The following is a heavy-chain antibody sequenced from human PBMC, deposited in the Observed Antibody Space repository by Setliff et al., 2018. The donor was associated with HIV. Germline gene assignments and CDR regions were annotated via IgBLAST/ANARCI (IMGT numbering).Heavy chain of an antibody. CDR2: MNPNSGNT. CDR3: ARGRNFYGDLYYFDY. Sequence: GASVKVSCKASGYTFTTHDNTHDINWVRQATGQGLEWMGWMNPNSGNTGYAQTFQGIVTMTRNTSISTAYMELSSLRSEDTAVYYCARGRNFYGDLYYFDYWGQGTLVTVSS. D-gene: IGHD4-17*01. V-gene: IGHV1-8*01. CDR1: GYTFTTHDNTHD. J-gene: IGHJ4*02.